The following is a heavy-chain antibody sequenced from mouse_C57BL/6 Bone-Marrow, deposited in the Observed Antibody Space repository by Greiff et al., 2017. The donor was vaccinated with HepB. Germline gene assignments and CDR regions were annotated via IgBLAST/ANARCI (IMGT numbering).Heavy chain of an antibody. D-gene: IGHD4-1*01. CDR3: ARHGPLGRGDWYFDV. V-gene: IGHV5-2*01. CDR1: EYEFPSHD. CDR2: INSDGGST. Sequence: DVKVEESGGGLVQPGESLKLSCESNEYEFPSHDMSWVRKTPEKRLELVAAINSDGGSTYYPDTMERRFIISRDNTKKTLYLQMSSLRSEDTALYYCARHGPLGRGDWYFDVWGTGTTVTVSS. J-gene: IGHJ1*03.